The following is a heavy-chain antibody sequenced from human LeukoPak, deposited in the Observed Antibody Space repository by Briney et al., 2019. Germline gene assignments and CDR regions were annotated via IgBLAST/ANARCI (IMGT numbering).Heavy chain of an antibody. V-gene: IGHV4-39*07. D-gene: IGHD5-18*01. CDR2: INHSGST. J-gene: IGHJ5*02. CDR1: GDSISTTYYY. Sequence: SETLSLTCTVSGDSISTTYYYWGWIRQPPGKGLEWIGEINHSGSTNYNPSLKSRVTISVDTSKNQFSLKLSSVAAADTAVYYCARVGRRGYRVNNWFDPWGQGTLVTVSS. CDR3: ARVGRRGYRVNNWFDP.